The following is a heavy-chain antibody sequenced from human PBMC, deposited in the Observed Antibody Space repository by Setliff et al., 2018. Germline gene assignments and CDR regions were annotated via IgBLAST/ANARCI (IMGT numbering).Heavy chain of an antibody. J-gene: IGHJ4*02. D-gene: IGHD6-13*01. CDR3: ARGGLAAANKKGVFEY. Sequence: AASVKVSCKASGYTFTNYGITWVRQAPGQGPEWRGIINIGGGSASYAQKFQDRVTMTRDTSTNTVYMEVSSLTSDDSAVYYCARGGLAAANKKGVFEYWGQGTLVTVSS. CDR2: INIGGGSA. CDR1: GYTFTNYG. V-gene: IGHV1-46*01.